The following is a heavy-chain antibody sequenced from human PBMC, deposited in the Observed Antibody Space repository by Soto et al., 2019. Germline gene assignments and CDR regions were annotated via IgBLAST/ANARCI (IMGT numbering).Heavy chain of an antibody. CDR1: GFTFSSYG. D-gene: IGHD4-17*01. CDR3: ARDQADYGDCVVWNESEKDAFDI. J-gene: IGHJ3*02. V-gene: IGHV3-33*01. CDR2: IWYDGSNK. Sequence: QVQLVESGGGVVQPGRSLRLSCAASGFTFSSYGMHWFRQAPGKGLEWVAGIWYDGSNKYYADSVKGRFTISRDNSKNTLYQQKNRLRAEDTAVYYCARDQADYGDCVVWNESEKDAFDIWGPGTMVTVSS.